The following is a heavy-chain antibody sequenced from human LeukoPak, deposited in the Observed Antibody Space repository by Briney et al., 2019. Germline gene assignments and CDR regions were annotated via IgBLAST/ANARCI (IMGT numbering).Heavy chain of an antibody. CDR1: GFTFSSYA. CDR3: ATTYDYVWGTNY. D-gene: IGHD3-16*01. J-gene: IGHJ4*02. Sequence: GGSLRLSCAASGFTFSSYAMNWVRQAPGKGLEWVSYISSSGSTIYYADSVKGRFTISRDNAKNSLYLQMNSLRAEDTAVYYCATTYDYVWGTNYWGQGTLVTVSS. CDR2: ISSSGSTI. V-gene: IGHV3-48*03.